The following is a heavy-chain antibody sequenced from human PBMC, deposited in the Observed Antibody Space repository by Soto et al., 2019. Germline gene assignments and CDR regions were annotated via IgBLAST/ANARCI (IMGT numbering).Heavy chain of an antibody. V-gene: IGHV4-30-2*01. CDR2: IYHSGST. CDR1: GGSISSGGYS. D-gene: IGHD6-13*01. J-gene: IGHJ4*02. Sequence: PSETLSLTCTVSGGSISSGGYSWSWIRQPPGKGLEWIGYIYHSGSTYYNPSLKSRVTISVDRSKNQFSLKLSSVTAADTAVYYCASSSSSWYPFLGYWGQGTLVTVSS. CDR3: ASSSSSWYPFLGY.